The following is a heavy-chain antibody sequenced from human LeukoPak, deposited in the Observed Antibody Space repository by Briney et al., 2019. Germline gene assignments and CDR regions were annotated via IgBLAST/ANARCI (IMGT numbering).Heavy chain of an antibody. Sequence: SETLSLTCTVSGVSMTDYYWSWTRQPPGQGLEWIAYSHASGETRYNPSLKSRITISVDPSKNQFSLKLSSVIAADTAVYFCARQPGGTAAFDIWGQGTMVTVSA. V-gene: IGHV4-59*08. CDR3: ARQPGGTAAFDI. D-gene: IGHD1-14*01. J-gene: IGHJ3*02. CDR1: GVSMTDYY. CDR2: SHASGET.